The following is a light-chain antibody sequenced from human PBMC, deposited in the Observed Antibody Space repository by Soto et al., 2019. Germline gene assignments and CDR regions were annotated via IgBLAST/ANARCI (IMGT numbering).Light chain of an antibody. J-gene: IGKJ4*02. CDR3: QQFNSFPR. V-gene: IGKV1-9*01. Sequence: DIQLTQSPSFLSASVGDRVTITCRASQGISSYLAWYQQKPEKAPKLLIHAASTLQSGVPSRFSGSGSGTEFTLTTNSLQPEDVATYYCQQFNSFPRFGGGTKVEIK. CDR1: QGISSY. CDR2: AAS.